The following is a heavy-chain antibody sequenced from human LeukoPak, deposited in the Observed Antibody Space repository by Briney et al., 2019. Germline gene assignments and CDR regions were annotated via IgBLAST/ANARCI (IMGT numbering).Heavy chain of an antibody. CDR2: ISYDGSNK. CDR3: AKVGNGGELDY. J-gene: IGHJ4*02. D-gene: IGHD4-23*01. V-gene: IGHV3-30*18. CDR1: GFTFSSYG. Sequence: GGSLRLSCAASGFTFSSYGMHWVRQAPGKGLEWVAVISYDGSNKYYADSVKGRFTISRDNSKNTLYLQMNSLRAEDTAVYYCAKVGNGGELDYWGQGTLVTVSS.